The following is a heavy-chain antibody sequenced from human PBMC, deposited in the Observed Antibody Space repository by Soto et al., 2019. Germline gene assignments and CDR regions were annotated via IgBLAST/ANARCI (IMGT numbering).Heavy chain of an antibody. Sequence: QVQLQESGPRLVKPSQTLSLSCIVSAGSVSSGGYYWSWIRHHPGKGLEWIGHIYYSGSTYYNPSLKSRVTISIDTSENQFPLKLRSVTAADTAVYYCARYGAAAPVDESLFWFAPWGQGTLVTVSS. V-gene: IGHV4-31*03. D-gene: IGHD6-13*01. CDR1: AGSVSSGGYY. CDR2: IYYSGST. J-gene: IGHJ5*02. CDR3: ARYGAAAPVDESLFWFAP.